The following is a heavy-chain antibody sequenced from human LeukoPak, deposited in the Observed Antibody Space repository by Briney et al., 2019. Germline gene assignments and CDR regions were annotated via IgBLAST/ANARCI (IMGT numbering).Heavy chain of an antibody. D-gene: IGHD3-22*01. CDR1: GGSISSSSYY. J-gene: IGHJ4*02. Sequence: SETLSLTCTVSGGSISSSSYYWGWIRQPPGKGLEWIGSIYYSGSTYYNPSLKSRVTISVDTSKNQFSLNLSSVTAADTAVYYCAGGKYYYDSSGYEFDYWGQGTLVTVSS. CDR2: IYYSGST. V-gene: IGHV4-39*07. CDR3: AGGKYYYDSSGYEFDY.